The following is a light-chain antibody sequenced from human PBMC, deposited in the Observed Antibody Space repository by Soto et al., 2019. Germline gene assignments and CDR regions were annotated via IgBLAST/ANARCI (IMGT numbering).Light chain of an antibody. J-gene: IGLJ1*01. CDR2: DVS. Sequence: QSVLTQPPSVSGFPGQSVAISCTGTSSDVGSYNRVSWYQQPPGTAPKLMIFDVSNRPSGVPDRFSGSKSGNTASLTISGLQAEDEAYYYCSSYTTSNTYVFGTGTKVTVL. V-gene: IGLV2-18*02. CDR3: SSYTTSNTYV. CDR1: SSDVGSYNR.